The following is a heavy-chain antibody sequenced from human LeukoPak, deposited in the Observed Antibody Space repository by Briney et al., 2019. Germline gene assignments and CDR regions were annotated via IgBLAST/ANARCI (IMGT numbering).Heavy chain of an antibody. CDR2: IWYDGSNK. D-gene: IGHD3-22*01. Sequence: AGGSLRLSCAASGFTFSSYGMHWVRQAPGKGLEWVAVIWYDGSNKYYADSVKGRFTISRDNSKNTLYLQMDSLRAEDTAVYYCAGLPLYYYDSDDYGTDVWGQGTTVTVSS. CDR1: GFTFSSYG. V-gene: IGHV3-33*01. J-gene: IGHJ6*02. CDR3: AGLPLYYYDSDDYGTDV.